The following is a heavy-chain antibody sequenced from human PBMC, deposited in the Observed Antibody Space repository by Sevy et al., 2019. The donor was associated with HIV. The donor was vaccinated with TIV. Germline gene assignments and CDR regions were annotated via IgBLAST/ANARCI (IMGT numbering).Heavy chain of an antibody. Sequence: ASVKVSCKVSGYTLSQLSMHWVRQAPGKGLEWVGTFDPEDDRTVYAQKFQGRVTMTEDTSTDTAYMELNSLNSEDTAVYYCATTKDYYDSSGYPFDYWGQGTQVTVSS. CDR1: GYTLSQLS. D-gene: IGHD3-22*01. J-gene: IGHJ4*02. CDR3: ATTKDYYDSSGYPFDY. CDR2: FDPEDDRT. V-gene: IGHV1-24*01.